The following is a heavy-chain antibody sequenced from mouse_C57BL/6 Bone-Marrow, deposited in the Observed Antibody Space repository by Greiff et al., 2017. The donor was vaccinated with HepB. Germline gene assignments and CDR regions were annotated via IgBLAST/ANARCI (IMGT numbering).Heavy chain of an antibody. CDR2: ISSGSSTI. D-gene: IGHD2-3*01. J-gene: IGHJ1*03. V-gene: IGHV5-17*01. CDR1: GFTFSDYG. Sequence: DVQLQESGGGLVKPGGSLKLSCAASGFTFSDYGMHWVRQAPEKGLEWVAYISSGSSTIYYADTVKGRFTISRDNAKNTLFLQMTSLRSEDTAMYYCARGDGYYVGYFDVWGTGTTVTVSS. CDR3: ARGDGYYVGYFDV.